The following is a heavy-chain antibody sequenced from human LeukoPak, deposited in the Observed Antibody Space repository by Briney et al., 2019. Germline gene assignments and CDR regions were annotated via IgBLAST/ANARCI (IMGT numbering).Heavy chain of an antibody. D-gene: IGHD6-25*01. V-gene: IGHV4-34*01. CDR1: GGSFSGYY. J-gene: IGHJ4*02. CDR3: TRRTRIAAGVYNIDF. Sequence: PSETLSLTCAAYGGSFSGYYWSWIRQPPGKGLEWIGEINHSGSTNYNPSLKSRVTISVDTSKNQFSLKLSSVTAADTAVYYCTRRTRIAAGVYNIDFWGQGTLVTVSS. CDR2: INHSGST.